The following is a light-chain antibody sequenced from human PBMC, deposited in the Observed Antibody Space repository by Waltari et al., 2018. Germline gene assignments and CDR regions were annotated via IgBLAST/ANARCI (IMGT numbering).Light chain of an antibody. V-gene: IGKV4-1*01. Sequence: DIVMTQSPDSLAVSLGERATINCKSSQSVLFPSNSKNYLAWYQQKPGQPPKLLIYWASTRESGVPDRFSGSGSGTDFTLTISSLQAEDVAVYYCQQFYTTPPTFGQGTKVEIK. CDR1: QSVLFPSNSKNY. CDR2: WAS. CDR3: QQFYTTPPT. J-gene: IGKJ1*01.